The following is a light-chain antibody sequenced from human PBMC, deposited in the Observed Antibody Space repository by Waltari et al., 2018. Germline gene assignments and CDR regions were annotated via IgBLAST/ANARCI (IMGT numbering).Light chain of an antibody. J-gene: IGLJ3*02. V-gene: IGLV2-11*01. Sequence: QSALTQPRSVSGSPGQSVTISCTGSVSDVGDYNYVSWYQQHPGKAPKVVIYDVTKRPSGVPDRFSGSRSGNSASLTISGLQAEDEADYYCCSYAGTWVFGGGTKLTVL. CDR2: DVT. CDR3: CSYAGTWV. CDR1: VSDVGDYNY.